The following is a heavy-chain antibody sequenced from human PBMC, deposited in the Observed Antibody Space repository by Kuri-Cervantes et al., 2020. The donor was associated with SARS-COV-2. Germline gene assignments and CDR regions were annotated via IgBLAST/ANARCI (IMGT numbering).Heavy chain of an antibody. CDR3: ARGVSHIAAAGLYYFDY. CDR1: GYTFTSYY. J-gene: IGHJ4*02. CDR2: INPSGGST. D-gene: IGHD6-13*01. Sequence: SVKGCWKASGYTFTSYYMHCVRQAPGQGLEWMGIINPSGGSTSYAQKFQGRVTMTRDTSTSTVYMELSSLRSEDTAVYYCARGVSHIAAAGLYYFDYWGQGTLVTVSS. V-gene: IGHV1-46*01.